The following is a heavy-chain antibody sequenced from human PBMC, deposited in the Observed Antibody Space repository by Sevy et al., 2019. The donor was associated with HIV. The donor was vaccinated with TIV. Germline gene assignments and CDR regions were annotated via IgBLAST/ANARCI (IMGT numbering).Heavy chain of an antibody. CDR1: GVSISTHP. V-gene: IGHV4-59*11. CDR2: IYYNGNA. J-gene: IGHJ6*02. CDR3: ARDMDNFYGMDV. Sequence: SETLSLTCTVSGVSISTHPWSWIRQPPGKGLEYIGYIYYNGNANYNPSFQSRVTISGDTSMNQLSLNLTSVTAADSAVYYCARDMDNFYGMDVWGQGTTVTVSS. D-gene: IGHD3-10*01.